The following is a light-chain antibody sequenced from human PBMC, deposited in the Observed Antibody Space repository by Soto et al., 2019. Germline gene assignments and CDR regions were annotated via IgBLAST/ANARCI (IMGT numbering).Light chain of an antibody. Sequence: EIVLTQSPGTLSLSPGERVTLSCRACQNVRTNYLAWYQQKPGQVPRLLIYGASTRASGIPERFSGSGSGTDFTLTISRLEPEDFAVYYCQQYGSSPRTFGQGTKVDIK. CDR2: GAS. J-gene: IGKJ1*01. V-gene: IGKV3-20*01. CDR3: QQYGSSPRT. CDR1: QNVRTNY.